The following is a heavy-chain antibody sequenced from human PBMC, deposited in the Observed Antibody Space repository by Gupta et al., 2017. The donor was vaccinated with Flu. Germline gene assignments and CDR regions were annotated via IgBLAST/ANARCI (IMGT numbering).Heavy chain of an antibody. V-gene: IGHV4-31*03. CDR1: GGSISSGGYC. D-gene: IGHD2-2*02. CDR3: ARVHCTSDSCYTGYFDY. J-gene: IGHJ4*02. Sequence: QVQLQESGPGLVKPSQTLPLTCTVSGGSISSGGYCWSWIRQHPGKALEWIGYIYHSGTTYYNPSLQRRVTISRDTSENQFSLKLSSVTAADMAVYYCARVHCTSDSCYTGYFDYWGQGTLVTVSS. CDR2: IYHSGTT.